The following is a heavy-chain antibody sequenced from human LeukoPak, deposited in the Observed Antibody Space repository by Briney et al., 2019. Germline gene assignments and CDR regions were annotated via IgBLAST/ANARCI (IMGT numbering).Heavy chain of an antibody. CDR1: GFSFSSYW. Sequence: AGGSLRLSCAASGFSFSSYWMSWVRQAPGKGLEWVANIKQDGSEKNYAGSVRGRFTISRDNAKNSLYLQMNGLRAEDTAVYYCASDWDGDLDYWGQGTLVTVSS. J-gene: IGHJ4*02. D-gene: IGHD4-17*01. V-gene: IGHV3-7*01. CDR3: ASDWDGDLDY. CDR2: IKQDGSEK.